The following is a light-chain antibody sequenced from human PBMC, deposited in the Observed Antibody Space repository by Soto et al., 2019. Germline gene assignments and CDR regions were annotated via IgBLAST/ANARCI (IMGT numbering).Light chain of an antibody. J-gene: IGKJ3*01. Sequence: EIVTTQSPATLSVSPGERATLSCRASQSVISNLGWYQQKPGQAPRLLIYGASTRATGVPARFSGRGSGTEFTLTISSLQSEDFAVYFCQQYDTWPITFGPGTTVDLK. CDR2: GAS. V-gene: IGKV3-15*01. CDR3: QQYDTWPIT. CDR1: QSVISN.